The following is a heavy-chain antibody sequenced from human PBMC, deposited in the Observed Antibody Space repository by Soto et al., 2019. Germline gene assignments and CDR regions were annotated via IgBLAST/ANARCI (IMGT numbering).Heavy chain of an antibody. D-gene: IGHD4-17*01. CDR2: IIPIFGTA. CDR3: ARPPRLRYAGMDV. J-gene: IGHJ6*02. V-gene: IGHV1-69*13. Sequence: ASVKVSCKASGGTFSSYAISWVRQAPGQGLEWMGGIIPIFGTANYAQKFQGRVTITADESTSTAYMELSSLRSEDTAVYYCARPPRLRYAGMDVWGQGTTVTVSS. CDR1: GGTFSSYA.